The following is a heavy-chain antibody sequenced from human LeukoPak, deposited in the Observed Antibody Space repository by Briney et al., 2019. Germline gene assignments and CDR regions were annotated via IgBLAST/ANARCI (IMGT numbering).Heavy chain of an antibody. D-gene: IGHD3-9*01. V-gene: IGHV1-24*01. CDR2: SDPEDGET. CDR3: ATDAPLRYFDWEFDY. J-gene: IGHJ4*02. Sequence: GASVKVSCKVSGYTLIELSMHWVRQARGKGLECMGGSDPEDGETIYAQKFQGRVTMTEDTSTDTAYMELSSLRSEDTAVYYCATDAPLRYFDWEFDYWGQGTLVTVSS. CDR1: GYTLIELS.